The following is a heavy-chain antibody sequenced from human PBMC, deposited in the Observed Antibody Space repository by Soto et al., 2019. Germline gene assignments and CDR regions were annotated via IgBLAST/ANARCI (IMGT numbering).Heavy chain of an antibody. CDR3: AFRTNDILTGYHPYYYYGMDV. CDR2: IIPIFGTA. CDR1: GGTFSSYA. J-gene: IGHJ6*02. Sequence: SVKVSCKASGGTFSSYAISWVRQAPGQGLEWMGGIIPIFGTANYAQKFQGRVTITADESTSTAYMELSSLRSEDTAVYYCAFRTNDILTGYHPYYYYGMDVWGQGTTVTVAS. V-gene: IGHV1-69*13. D-gene: IGHD3-9*01.